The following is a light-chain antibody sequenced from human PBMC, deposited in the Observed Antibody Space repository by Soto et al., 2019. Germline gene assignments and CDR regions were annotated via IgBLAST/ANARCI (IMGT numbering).Light chain of an antibody. CDR2: AAS. CDR1: QGISSY. V-gene: IGKV1-9*01. J-gene: IGKJ5*01. Sequence: DIQLTQSSSFLSASVGDRVTITCRASQGISSYLAWYQQKPGKAPKLLIYAASTLQSGVPSRFSGSGSGTEFTLTISSLQPEDFATYYCQQLNSYPSITFGQGTRLEIK. CDR3: QQLNSYPSIT.